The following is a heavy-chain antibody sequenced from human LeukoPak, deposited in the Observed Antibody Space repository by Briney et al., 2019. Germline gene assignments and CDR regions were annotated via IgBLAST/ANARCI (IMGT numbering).Heavy chain of an antibody. Sequence: ASVNVSCNVSGYTFIDNYFHWVRHAPGPGLDLMWWRNPNTGVRHYAQKFQGRVTIITDTSISTAYLVMRRLKSGDTAVYYCARDLLDSSRYYVYYYYGMDVWGQGTTVTVSS. D-gene: IGHD3-22*01. V-gene: IGHV1-2*02. CDR3: ARDLLDSSRYYVYYYYGMDV. CDR1: GYTFIDNY. J-gene: IGHJ6*02. CDR2: RNPNTGVR.